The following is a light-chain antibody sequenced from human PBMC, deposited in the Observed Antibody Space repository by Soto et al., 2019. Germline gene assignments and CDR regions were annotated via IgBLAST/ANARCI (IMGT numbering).Light chain of an antibody. CDR3: MQGTHWPPT. Sequence: DVLMTQSPLSLPVTLGQPASISCRSSQSLVSSDGNTYLNWFHQRPGQSPRRLIYMVSHRDPGVPDRFSGSGSGTDFTLRITRLEAEDVGVYYCMQGTHWPPTFGDGTKVEIK. J-gene: IGKJ1*01. CDR2: MVS. CDR1: QSLVSSDGNTY. V-gene: IGKV2-30*01.